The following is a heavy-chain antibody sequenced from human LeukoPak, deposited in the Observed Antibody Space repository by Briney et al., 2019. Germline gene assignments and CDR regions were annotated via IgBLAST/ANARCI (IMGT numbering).Heavy chain of an antibody. V-gene: IGHV3-7*01. CDR2: IKYDGSEK. D-gene: IGHD6-13*01. CDR1: GFTLSSYW. J-gene: IGHJ4*02. Sequence: TGGSLRLSCAASGFTLSSYWMSWVRQAPGKGLEWVANIKYDGSEKDYVDSVKGRFTLSRDNAKNSLYLQMNSLRAEDTAVYYCARDIAPAGLFFDYWGQGTLVTVSS. CDR3: ARDIAPAGLFFDY.